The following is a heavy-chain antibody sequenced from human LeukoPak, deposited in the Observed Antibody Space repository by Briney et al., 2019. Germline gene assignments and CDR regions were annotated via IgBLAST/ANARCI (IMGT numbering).Heavy chain of an antibody. J-gene: IGHJ4*02. CDR2: INPNSGGT. CDR3: ARDHFFVKYGEMATKFPGY. D-gene: IGHD5-24*01. Sequence: GASVKVSCKASGYTFTGYYMHWVRQAPGQGLEWMGWINPNSGGTNYAQKFQGRVTMTRDTSISTAYVELSRLRSDDTAVYYCARDHFFVKYGEMATKFPGYWGQGTLVTVSS. CDR1: GYTFTGYY. V-gene: IGHV1-2*02.